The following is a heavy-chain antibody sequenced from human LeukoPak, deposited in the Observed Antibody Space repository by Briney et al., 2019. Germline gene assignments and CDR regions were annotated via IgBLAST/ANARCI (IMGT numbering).Heavy chain of an antibody. J-gene: IGHJ4*02. D-gene: IGHD3-10*01. CDR3: ARVTYGSGTYGAFDY. CDR1: GFTFSSYW. Sequence: GGSLRLSCAASGFTFSSYWMSWVRQAPGKGLEWVANIKQDGSEKYYVDSVKGRFTISRDNAKNSLYLQMNSLRAEDTAVYYCARVTYGSGTYGAFDYWGQGTLVTVSS. V-gene: IGHV3-7*03. CDR2: IKQDGSEK.